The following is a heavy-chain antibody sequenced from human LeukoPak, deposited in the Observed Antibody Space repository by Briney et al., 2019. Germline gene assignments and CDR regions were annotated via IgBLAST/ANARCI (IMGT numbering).Heavy chain of an antibody. CDR2: INSDGSST. CDR3: ASDFGSSSYYFEY. D-gene: IGHD6-6*01. V-gene: IGHV3-74*01. CDR1: GFTFSSYW. J-gene: IGHJ4*02. Sequence: GGSLRLSCAASGFTFSSYWVHWVRQAPGKGLVWVSRINSDGSSTSYADSVKGRFTISRDNAKNTLYLQMNSLRAEDTAVYYCASDFGSSSYYFEYWGQGTLVTVSS.